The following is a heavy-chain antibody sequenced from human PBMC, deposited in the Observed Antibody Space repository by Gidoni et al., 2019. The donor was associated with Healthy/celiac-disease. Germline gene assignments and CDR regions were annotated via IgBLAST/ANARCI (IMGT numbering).Heavy chain of an antibody. D-gene: IGHD3-22*01. V-gene: IGHV3-33*01. J-gene: IGHJ4*02. CDR1: GFTFSSYG. CDR3: ARDYYDSSGYIGDIDY. Sequence: QVQLVESGGGVVQPGRSLRLSCAASGFTFSSYGMHWVRQAPGKGLEWVAVIWYDGSNKYYADSVKGRFTISRDNSKNTLYLQMNSLRAEDTAVYYCARDYYDSSGYIGDIDYWGQGTLVTVSS. CDR2: IWYDGSNK.